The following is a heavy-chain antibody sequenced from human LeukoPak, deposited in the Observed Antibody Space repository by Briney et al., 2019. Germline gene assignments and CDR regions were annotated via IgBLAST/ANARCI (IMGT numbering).Heavy chain of an antibody. V-gene: IGHV1-46*01. Sequence: ASVKVSCKASGYTFTSYYMHWVRQAPGQGLEWMGIINPSGGSTSYAQKFQGRVTMTRDMSTSTVYMELSSLRSEDTAVYYCAGERGLQTSDFDYWGQGTLVTVSS. D-gene: IGHD4-11*01. CDR3: AGERGLQTSDFDY. CDR2: INPSGGST. CDR1: GYTFTSYY. J-gene: IGHJ4*02.